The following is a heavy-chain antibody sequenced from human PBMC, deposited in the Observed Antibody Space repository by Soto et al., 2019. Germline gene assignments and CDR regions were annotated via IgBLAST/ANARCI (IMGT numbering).Heavy chain of an antibody. CDR1: VFTFSSYG. CDR2: ISYDGSNK. CDR3: AKGPTWGAVPDLNSPVWSYYYYGMDV. Sequence: PWWSLRLSCSASVFTFSSYGMHWFRQAPGKGLEWVAVISYDGSNKYYADSVKGRFTISRDNSKNTLYLQMNSLRAEDTAVYYCAKGPTWGAVPDLNSPVWSYYYYGMDVWGQGTTVTVSS. D-gene: IGHD1-26*01. J-gene: IGHJ6*02. V-gene: IGHV3-30*18.